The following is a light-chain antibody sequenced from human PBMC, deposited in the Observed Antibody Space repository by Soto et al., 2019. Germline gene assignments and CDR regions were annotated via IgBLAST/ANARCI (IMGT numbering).Light chain of an antibody. CDR3: QQSYSTPKT. CDR2: AAS. Sequence: DIPITQCPSSLSSAVRDRFTITLLAIHIISSYLNWYQQKPGKPPKLLIYAASSLQSGAPSRLSGSGSGTDFTLTISSLQPEDFATYYCQQSYSTPKTFGQGTKVDIK. CDR1: HIISSY. J-gene: IGKJ1*01. V-gene: IGKV1-39*01.